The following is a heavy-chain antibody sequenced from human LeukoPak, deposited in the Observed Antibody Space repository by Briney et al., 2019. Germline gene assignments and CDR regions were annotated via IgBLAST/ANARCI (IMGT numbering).Heavy chain of an antibody. Sequence: GRSLRLSCAASGFTFDDYAMHWVRQAPGKGLEWVSGISWNSGSIDYADSVKGRFTISRDNAKNSLYLQMNSLRPEDMALYYCVQVMYSSPSGTDAFDIWGQGTMVTVSS. D-gene: IGHD6-6*01. CDR3: VQVMYSSPSGTDAFDI. CDR2: ISWNSGSI. J-gene: IGHJ3*02. V-gene: IGHV3-9*03. CDR1: GFTFDDYA.